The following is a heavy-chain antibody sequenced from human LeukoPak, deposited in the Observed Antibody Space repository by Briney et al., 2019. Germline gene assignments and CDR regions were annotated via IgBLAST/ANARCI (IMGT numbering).Heavy chain of an antibody. V-gene: IGHV3-23*01. CDR1: GFTFSSYA. J-gene: IGHJ4*02. D-gene: IGHD6-13*01. Sequence: GGSLRLSCAASGFTFSSYAMSWVRQAPGKGLEWVSAISGSGGSTYYADSVKGRFTISRDNSKNTLYLQLNSLRVEDTAVYYCAKGITSGWYVFDYWGQGTLVTVSS. CDR3: AKGITSGWYVFDY. CDR2: ISGSGGST.